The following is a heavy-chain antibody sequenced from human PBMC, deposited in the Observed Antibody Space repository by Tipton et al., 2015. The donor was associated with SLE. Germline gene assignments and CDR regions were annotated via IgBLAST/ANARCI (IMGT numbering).Heavy chain of an antibody. CDR1: GFPFGSYA. Sequence: SLRLSCVGSGFPFGSYAIHWVRQAPGKGLEWVAVIWYDGNYKHYADSVTGRFTISRDNSKNTVYLQMNSLRAEDTAVYYCAKDKLGSPYYFDYWGQGNLVTVSS. J-gene: IGHJ4*02. CDR3: AKDKLGSPYYFDY. D-gene: IGHD1-7*01. V-gene: IGHV3-33*06. CDR2: IWYDGNYK.